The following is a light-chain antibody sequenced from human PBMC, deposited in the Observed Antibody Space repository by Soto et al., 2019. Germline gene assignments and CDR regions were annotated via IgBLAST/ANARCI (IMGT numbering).Light chain of an antibody. V-gene: IGLV2-14*01. CDR3: SSYAGSNNLGV. CDR1: SSDVGGYNY. Sequence: QSVLTQPASVSGSPGQSITISCTGTSSDVGGYNYVSWYQQHPVKAPKLMIYDVTNRPSGVSDRFSGSKSGNTASLTISGLQAEDEADYYCSSYAGSNNLGVFGTGTKVTVL. J-gene: IGLJ1*01. CDR2: DVT.